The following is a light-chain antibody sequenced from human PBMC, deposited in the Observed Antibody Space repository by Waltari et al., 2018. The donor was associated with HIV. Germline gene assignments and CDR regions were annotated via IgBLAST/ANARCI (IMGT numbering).Light chain of an antibody. J-gene: IGKJ4*01. Sequence: DIVMTQSPDSLAVSLGERATMNCNSSQNILYSSNNKVYLAWYQQKLGQPPRLLIYWGSTRESGGPARLRGGRSWTSFTLTINSLQAEDVAVYYCQQYYISPLTFGGGTKVEIK. CDR3: QQYYISPLT. V-gene: IGKV4-1*01. CDR2: WGS. CDR1: QNILYSSNNKVY.